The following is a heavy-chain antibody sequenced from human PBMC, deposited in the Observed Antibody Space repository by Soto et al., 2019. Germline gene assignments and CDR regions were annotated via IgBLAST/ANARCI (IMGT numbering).Heavy chain of an antibody. D-gene: IGHD2-15*01. CDR1: GFTFTDYW. J-gene: IGHJ6*02. V-gene: IGHV3-74*01. CDR2: ISSDGTGT. CDR3: ARVKLPRYHYYYGMDV. Sequence: EEQLVESGGGLVQPRGSLRLSCAASGFTFTDYWIHWVRQAPGKGLVWVSRISSDGTGTTYADSVKGRFAISRDNAKNTVYLQMNSLRAEDTAVYFCARVKLPRYHYYYGMDVWGQGTAVTVSS.